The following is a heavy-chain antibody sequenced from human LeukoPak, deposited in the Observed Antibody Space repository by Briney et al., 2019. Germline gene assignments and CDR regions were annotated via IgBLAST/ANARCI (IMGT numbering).Heavy chain of an antibody. V-gene: IGHV3-21*01. Sequence: GSLRLSCAASGFTFRSYTMSWVRQAPGKGLEWVSSISTTSVYIYYADSVKGRFTISRDNAKNSLYLQMNSLRVEDTAVYYCARDLNCTTTSCTGSFGHWGQGTLVTVSS. J-gene: IGHJ4*02. CDR3: ARDLNCTTTSCTGSFGH. D-gene: IGHD2-2*01. CDR1: GFTFRSYT. CDR2: ISTTSVYI.